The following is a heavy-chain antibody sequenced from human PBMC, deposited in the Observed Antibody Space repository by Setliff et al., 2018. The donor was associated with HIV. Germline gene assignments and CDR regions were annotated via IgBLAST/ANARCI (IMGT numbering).Heavy chain of an antibody. Sequence: GGSLRLSCAASGFTFDDYTMHWVRQAPGKGLEWVSLISWDGGSTYYADSVKGRFTISRDNSKNTLYLQMNSLRAEDTAVYYCAKTYNWNDAHYYYMDVWGKGTTVTVSS. V-gene: IGHV3-43*01. CDR1: GFTFDDYT. CDR3: AKTYNWNDAHYYYMDV. D-gene: IGHD1-1*01. J-gene: IGHJ6*03. CDR2: ISWDGGST.